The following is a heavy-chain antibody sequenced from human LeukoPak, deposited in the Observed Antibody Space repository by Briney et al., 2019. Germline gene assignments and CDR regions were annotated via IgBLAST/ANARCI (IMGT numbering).Heavy chain of an antibody. V-gene: IGHV3-48*02. J-gene: IGHJ4*02. Sequence: GGSLRLSCAASGFTFSYYSMNWVRQAPGKGLEWVSYISSSSSTIYYADSVKGRFTISRDNARDSLYLQMNSLRDEDTAVYYCARDGGGYNYPGGPDHWGQGTLVTVSS. CDR3: ARDGGGYNYPGGPDH. CDR2: ISSSSSTI. D-gene: IGHD5-24*01. CDR1: GFTFSYYS.